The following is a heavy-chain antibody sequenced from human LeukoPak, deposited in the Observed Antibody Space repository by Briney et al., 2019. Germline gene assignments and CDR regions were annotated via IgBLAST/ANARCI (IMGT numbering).Heavy chain of an antibody. CDR3: AVYSRGVIEGSSFDY. CDR2: IYYSGST. J-gene: IGHJ4*02. Sequence: SETLSLTCTVSGGSISSSSYYWGWIRQPPGKGLEWIGSIYYSGSTYYNPSLKSRVTISVDTSKNQFSLKLSSVTAADTAVYYCAVYSRGVIEGSSFDYWGQGTLVTVSS. V-gene: IGHV4-39*01. CDR1: GGSISSSSYY. D-gene: IGHD3-10*01.